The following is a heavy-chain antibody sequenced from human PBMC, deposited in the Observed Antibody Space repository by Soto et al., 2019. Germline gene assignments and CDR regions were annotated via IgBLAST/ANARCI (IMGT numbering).Heavy chain of an antibody. CDR1: GYSFTSYW. V-gene: IGHV5-10-1*01. CDR3: ASQDYYDSSGYYGRGDDAFDI. Sequence: PGESLKISCKGPGYSFTSYWISWVRQMPGKGLEWMGRIDPSDSYTNYSPSFQGHVTISADKSISTAYLQWSSLKASDTAMYYCASQDYYDSSGYYGRGDDAFDIWGQGTMVTVSS. CDR2: IDPSDSYT. J-gene: IGHJ3*02. D-gene: IGHD3-22*01.